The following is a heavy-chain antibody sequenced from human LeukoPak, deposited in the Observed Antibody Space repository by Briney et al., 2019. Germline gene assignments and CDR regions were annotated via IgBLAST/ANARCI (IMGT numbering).Heavy chain of an antibody. D-gene: IGHD6-19*01. CDR3: ARPEAVAGSDAFDI. CDR1: GGSFSGYY. J-gene: IGHJ3*02. CDR2: INHSGST. Sequence: SETLSLTCAVYGGSFSGYYWSWIRQPPGKGLEWIGEINHSGSTNYNPSLKSRVTISVDTSKNQFSLKLSSVTAADTAVYYCARPEAVAGSDAFDIWGQGTMVTVSS. V-gene: IGHV4-34*01.